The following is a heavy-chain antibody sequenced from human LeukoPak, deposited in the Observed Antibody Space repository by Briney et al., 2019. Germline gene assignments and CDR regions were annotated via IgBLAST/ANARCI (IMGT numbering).Heavy chain of an antibody. Sequence: SETLSLTCAIYGVSFSGYYWSWIRQPPGKGLEWIGEINHSGSTNYNPSLKSRVTISVDRSKNQFSLKLSSVTAADTAVYYCARGGGGDYDFWSGYPLTPYYFDYWGQGTLVTVSS. CDR1: GVSFSGYY. J-gene: IGHJ4*02. CDR3: ARGGGGDYDFWSGYPLTPYYFDY. V-gene: IGHV4-34*01. CDR2: INHSGST. D-gene: IGHD3-3*01.